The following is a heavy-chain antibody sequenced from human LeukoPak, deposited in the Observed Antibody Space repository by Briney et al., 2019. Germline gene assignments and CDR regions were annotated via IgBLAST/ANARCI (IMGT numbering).Heavy chain of an antibody. Sequence: GGSLRLSCAASGFTFSTYWMMSVRQAPGKGLEWVATINQDGGETYYVDYLKGRFTISRDNAKNSLYLQMNSLRVEDTAVYYCARENHATGDYWGPGTLVTVSS. CDR1: GFTFSTYW. CDR2: INQDGGET. CDR3: ARENHATGDY. J-gene: IGHJ4*02. V-gene: IGHV3-7*03.